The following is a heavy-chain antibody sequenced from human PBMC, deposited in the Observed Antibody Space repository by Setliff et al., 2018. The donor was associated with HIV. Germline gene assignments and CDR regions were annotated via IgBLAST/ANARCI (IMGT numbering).Heavy chain of an antibody. CDR1: GLTFNRYW. D-gene: IGHD3-9*01. CDR2: TKYDGSES. J-gene: IGHJ6*03. CDR3: ARQATYYDILTGYYGYQYYYMDV. Sequence: GGSLRLSCVASGLTFNRYWMSWVRQVPGKGLEWVSNTKYDGSESYYVDSVKGRFTISRDNAKNSLYLQMNSLRAEDTAVYYCARQATYYDILTGYYGYQYYYMDVWGKGTTVTVSS. V-gene: IGHV3-7*01.